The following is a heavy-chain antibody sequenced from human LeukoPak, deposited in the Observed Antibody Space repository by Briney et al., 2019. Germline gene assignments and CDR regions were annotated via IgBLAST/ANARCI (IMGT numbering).Heavy chain of an antibody. Sequence: SETLSLTCTVSGGSISSGSYYWSWIRQPAGKGLEWIGRIYTSGSTNYNPSLKSRVTISVDTSKNQFSLKLSSVTAADTAVYYCARHPRWLRPSGWFDPWGQGTLVTVSS. J-gene: IGHJ5*02. D-gene: IGHD5-12*01. V-gene: IGHV4-61*02. CDR1: GGSISSGSYY. CDR3: ARHPRWLRPSGWFDP. CDR2: IYTSGST.